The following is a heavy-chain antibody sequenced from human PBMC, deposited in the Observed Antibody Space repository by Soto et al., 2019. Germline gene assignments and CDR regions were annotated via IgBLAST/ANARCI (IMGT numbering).Heavy chain of an antibody. CDR3: ARASSYGGNYDAFDI. D-gene: IGHD4-17*01. CDR2: ISAYNGNT. J-gene: IGHJ3*02. V-gene: IGHV1-18*01. Sequence: QVQLVQSGAEVKKPGASVKVSCKASGYTFTSYGISWVRQAPGQGLEWMGWISAYNGNTNYAQKLQGRVTMTTDTATSTADMEMRSLRSDDTAVYYCARASSYGGNYDAFDIWGQGTMVTVSS. CDR1: GYTFTSYG.